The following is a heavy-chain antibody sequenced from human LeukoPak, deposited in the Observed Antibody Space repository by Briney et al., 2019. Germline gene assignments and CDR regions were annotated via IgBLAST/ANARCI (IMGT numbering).Heavy chain of an antibody. CDR3: ATGGHYYDSSDYYYAFDY. V-gene: IGHV3-74*01. CDR1: GFTFSTYW. J-gene: IGHJ4*02. D-gene: IGHD3-22*01. Sequence: QPGGSLRLSCAASGFTFSTYWMHWVRQAPGKGLVWVSRINPDGSRTDYADSVKGRFTISRDNSKNTLYLQMNSLTAEDTAVYYCATGGHYYDSSDYYYAFDYWGQGTLVTVSS. CDR2: INPDGSRT.